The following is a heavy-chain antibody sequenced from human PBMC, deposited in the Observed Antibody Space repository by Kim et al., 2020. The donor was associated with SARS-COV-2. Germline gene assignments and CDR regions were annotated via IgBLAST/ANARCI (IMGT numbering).Heavy chain of an antibody. Sequence: GGSLRLSCAASGFTFSSYAMSWVRQAPGKGLEWVSAISGSGDSTYYADSVKGRFTISRDNSKNTLYLQMNSLRAEDTAVYYCAQLFRFDFWNGYYRWGQGTPVTVSS. V-gene: IGHV3-23*01. CDR1: GFTFSSYA. CDR2: ISGSGDST. J-gene: IGHJ4*02. CDR3: AQLFRFDFWNGYYR. D-gene: IGHD3-3*01.